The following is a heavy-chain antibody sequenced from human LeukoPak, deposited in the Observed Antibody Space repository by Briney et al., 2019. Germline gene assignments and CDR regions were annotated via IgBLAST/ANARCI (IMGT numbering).Heavy chain of an antibody. D-gene: IGHD3-22*01. CDR3: ARVSDSSDYYLGSGFDP. CDR1: GDSISSGGYY. CDR2: IYYSGST. V-gene: IGHV4-31*03. Sequence: SPSETLSLTCTVSGDSISSGGYYWPWLRQHPGKGLEWIGYIYYSGSTYYNPSLKRRFTISVDTSKNQFSLKLSSVTAADTAVYYCARVSDSSDYYLGSGFDPWGQGTLVTVSS. J-gene: IGHJ5*02.